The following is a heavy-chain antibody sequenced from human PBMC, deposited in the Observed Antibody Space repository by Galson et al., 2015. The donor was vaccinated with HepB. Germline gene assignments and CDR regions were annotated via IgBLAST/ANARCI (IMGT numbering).Heavy chain of an antibody. D-gene: IGHD3-10*01. CDR3: ARGRPGRFDP. CDR1: GGSISGSGNS. Sequence: TLSLTCAVSGGSISGSGNSWGWIRQPPGKGLEWIGYIYHSGTTYYNPSLKSRVTISVDRSKNQFSLRLRSVTAADTAMYYCARGRPGRFDPWGQGTLVTVSS. CDR2: IYHSGTT. J-gene: IGHJ5*02. V-gene: IGHV4-30-2*01.